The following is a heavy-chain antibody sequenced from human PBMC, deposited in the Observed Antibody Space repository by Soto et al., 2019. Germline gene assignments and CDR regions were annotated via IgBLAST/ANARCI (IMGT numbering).Heavy chain of an antibody. CDR2: IKSKTDGGTT. CDR3: TTDPSSIAAPSPFDY. V-gene: IGHV3-15*01. D-gene: IGHD6-6*01. J-gene: IGHJ4*02. CDR1: GFTFSNAW. Sequence: GGSLRLSCAASGFTFSNAWMSWVRQAPGKGLEWVGRIKSKTDGGTTDYAASVTGRFTISRDDSKNTLYLQMNSLKTEDTAVYYCTTDPSSIAAPSPFDYWGQGTLVTVSS.